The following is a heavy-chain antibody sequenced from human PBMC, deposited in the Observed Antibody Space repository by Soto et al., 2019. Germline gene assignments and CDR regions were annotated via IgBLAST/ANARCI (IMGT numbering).Heavy chain of an antibody. CDR2: ISAYNDNT. Sequence: QVQLVQSGAEVKKPGASVKVSCKASGYTFTSYGISWVRQAPGQGLEWMGWISAYNDNTNYAQKLQGRVTMTPDTSTSTAYMELRSLRSDDTAVYYCERAGIGATGHQASRLFDYWVQGTLVTVSS. V-gene: IGHV1-18*01. D-gene: IGHD3-10*01. CDR3: ERAGIGATGHQASRLFDY. J-gene: IGHJ4*02. CDR1: GYTFTSYG.